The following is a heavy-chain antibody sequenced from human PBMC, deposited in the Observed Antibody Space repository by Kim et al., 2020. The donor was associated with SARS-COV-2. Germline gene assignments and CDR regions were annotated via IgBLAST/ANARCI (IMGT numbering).Heavy chain of an antibody. J-gene: IGHJ4*02. D-gene: IGHD3-10*01. V-gene: IGHV4-34*01. CDR2: INHSGST. CDR3: ASRPYYGSGSYRI. Sequence: SETLSLTCAVYGGSFSGYYWSWIRQPPGKGLEWIGEINHSGSTNYNPSLKSRVTISVDTSKNQFSLKLSSVTAADTAVYYCASRPYYGSGSYRIWGQGTLVTVSS. CDR1: GGSFSGYY.